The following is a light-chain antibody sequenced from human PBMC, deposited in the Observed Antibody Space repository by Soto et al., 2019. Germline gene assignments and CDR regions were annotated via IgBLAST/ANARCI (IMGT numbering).Light chain of an antibody. CDR2: WAS. J-gene: IGKJ2*01. Sequence: DIVMTQSPDSLAVSLGERATINCKSSQSVLYRSNYKNYLAWYQQKPGQPPKLLIYWASTRESGVPDRFSRSGSGTDFTLTISSLQAEDVAVYYCQQYYTVHTFGQGTKLEIK. CDR1: QSVLYRSNYKNY. V-gene: IGKV4-1*01. CDR3: QQYYTVHT.